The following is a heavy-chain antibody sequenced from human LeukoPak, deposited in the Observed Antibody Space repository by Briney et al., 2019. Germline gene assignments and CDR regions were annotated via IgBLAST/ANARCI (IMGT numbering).Heavy chain of an antibody. CDR3: ARDYDILTGYYTYYFDY. D-gene: IGHD3-9*01. V-gene: IGHV3-48*03. J-gene: IGHJ4*02. CDR1: GFTFSSYE. Sequence: GGSLRLSCAASGFTFSSYEMNWIRQAPGKGLEWVSYISSSGSTIYYADSVKGRFTISRDNAKNSLYLQMNSLRAEDTAVYYCARDYDILTGYYTYYFDYWGQGTLVTVSS. CDR2: ISSSGSTI.